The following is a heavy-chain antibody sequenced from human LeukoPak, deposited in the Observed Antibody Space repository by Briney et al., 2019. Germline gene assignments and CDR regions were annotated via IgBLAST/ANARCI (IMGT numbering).Heavy chain of an antibody. CDR1: GFTFSSYG. V-gene: IGHV3-30*18. D-gene: IGHD6-6*01. CDR2: ISYDGSNK. CDR3: AKADIAARLVLLAKLDY. J-gene: IGHJ4*02. Sequence: GGSLRLSCAASGFTFSSYGMHWVRQAPGKGLEWVAVISYDGSNKYYADSMKGRFTISRDNSKNTLYLQMNSLRAEDTAVYYCAKADIAARLVLLAKLDYWGQGTLVTVSS.